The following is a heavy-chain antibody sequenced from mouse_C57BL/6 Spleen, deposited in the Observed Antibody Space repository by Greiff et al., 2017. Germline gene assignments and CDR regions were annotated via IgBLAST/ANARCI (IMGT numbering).Heavy chain of an antibody. D-gene: IGHD1-1*01. CDR1: GYTFTSYW. J-gene: IGHJ2*01. CDR3: ARTLITTAYFDY. V-gene: IGHV1-69*01. CDR2: IDPSDSYT. Sequence: QVQLQQPGAELVMPGASVKLSCKASGYTFTSYWMHWVKQRPGQGLEWIGEIDPSDSYTNYNQKFKGKSTLTVDKSSSTAYMQLSSLTSEDSAVYYCARTLITTAYFDYWGQGTTLTVSS.